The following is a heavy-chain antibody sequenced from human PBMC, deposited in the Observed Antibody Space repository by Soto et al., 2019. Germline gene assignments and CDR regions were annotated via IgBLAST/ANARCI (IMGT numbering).Heavy chain of an antibody. CDR3: AMSVAGTDAFDI. CDR1: GGSFSGYY. D-gene: IGHD6-19*01. V-gene: IGHV4-34*01. Sequence: PSETLSLTCAVYGGSFSGYYWSWIRQPPGKGLEWIGEINHSGSTNYNPSLKSRVTISVDTSKNQFSLKLSSVTAADTAVYYCAMSVAGTDAFDIWGQGTMVTVSS. CDR2: INHSGST. J-gene: IGHJ3*02.